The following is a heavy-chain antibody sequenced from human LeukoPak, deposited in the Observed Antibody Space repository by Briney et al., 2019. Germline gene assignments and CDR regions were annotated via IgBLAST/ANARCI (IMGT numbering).Heavy chain of an antibody. D-gene: IGHD2-2*01. CDR3: ARGPNIVLVPAAIGFDP. CDR1: GGSFSGYY. CDR2: INHSGST. Sequence: SETLSLTCAVYGGSFSGYYWSWIRQPPGKGLEWIGEINHSGSTNYNLSLKSRVTISVDTSKNQFSLKLSSVTAADTAVYYCARGPNIVLVPAAIGFDPWGQGTLVTVSS. J-gene: IGHJ5*02. V-gene: IGHV4-34*01.